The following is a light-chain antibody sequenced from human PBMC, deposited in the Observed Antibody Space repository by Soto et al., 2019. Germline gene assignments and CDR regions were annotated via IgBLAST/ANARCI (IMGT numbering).Light chain of an antibody. Sequence: EIVMTQSPATLSVSPGERATLSCRASQSVSSNLAWYQQKPGQAPRLLIYGASTRATGIPARFSGSGSGKEFTLTISTRQSEDFAVYYCKHNNHFWTLGQGTRGKIK. V-gene: IGKV3-15*01. J-gene: IGKJ1*01. CDR1: QSVSSN. CDR2: GAS. CDR3: KHNNHFWT.